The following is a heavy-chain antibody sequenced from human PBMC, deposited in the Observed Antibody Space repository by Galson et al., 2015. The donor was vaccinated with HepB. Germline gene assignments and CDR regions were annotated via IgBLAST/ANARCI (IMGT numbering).Heavy chain of an antibody. D-gene: IGHD1-26*01. V-gene: IGHV3-30*02. CDR2: IQTDGITK. J-gene: IGHJ4*02. CDR1: GFSFSLYG. CDR3: AREEGRQRVGQFDC. Sequence: SLRLSCAASGFSFSLYGIHWVRQAPGKGLEWGTFIQTDGITKYFPASVKGRFTISSDNSRNTAYLQINSLRDEDTAVYYCAREEGRQRVGQFDCWGQGTLVIVSS.